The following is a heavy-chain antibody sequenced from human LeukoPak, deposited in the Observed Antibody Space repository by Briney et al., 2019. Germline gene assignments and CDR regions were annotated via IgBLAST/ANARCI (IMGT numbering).Heavy chain of an antibody. CDR3: ARVEGP. CDR1: GGSIRNSSFY. V-gene: IGHV3-7*03. J-gene: IGHJ4*02. CDR2: IKQDGSQK. Sequence: PSETLSLTCAVSGGSIRNSSFYWGWIRQAPGKGLEWVANIKQDGSQKYYVDSVKGRFTISRDNAKNSLYLQMNSLRAEDTAVYYCARVEGPWGQGTLVTVSS.